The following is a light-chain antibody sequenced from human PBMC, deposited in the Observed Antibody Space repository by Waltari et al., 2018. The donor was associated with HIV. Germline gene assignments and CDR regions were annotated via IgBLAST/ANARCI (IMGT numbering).Light chain of an antibody. CDR2: KTS. CDR1: QALSDW. Sequence: DIQMNQSPSTLSASVGDRVTITCRDSQALSDWLAWYQQRPGKAPKLLIYKTSRLESGVPSRFSGSGSGTEFALTISSLQPDDVATYYCQHYHLFSWTFGQGTKV. CDR3: QHYHLFSWT. V-gene: IGKV1-5*03. J-gene: IGKJ1*01.